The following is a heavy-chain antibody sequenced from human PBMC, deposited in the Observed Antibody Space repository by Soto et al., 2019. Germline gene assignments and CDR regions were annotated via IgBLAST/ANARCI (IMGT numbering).Heavy chain of an antibody. V-gene: IGHV3-74*01. CDR3: ATSLNLWFGESYYGMDV. Sequence: GGSLRLSCAASGFTFSSYWMHWVRQAPGKGLVWVSRINSDGSSTSYADSVKGRFTISRDNAKNTLYLQMNSLRAEDTAVYYCATSLNLWFGESYYGMDVWGQGTTVTVSS. CDR1: GFTFSSYW. D-gene: IGHD3-10*01. CDR2: INSDGSST. J-gene: IGHJ6*02.